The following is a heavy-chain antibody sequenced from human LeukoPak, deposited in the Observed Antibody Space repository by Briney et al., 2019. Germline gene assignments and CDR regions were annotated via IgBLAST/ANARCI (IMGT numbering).Heavy chain of an antibody. CDR2: IYYSGST. D-gene: IGHD3-10*01. V-gene: IGHV4-59*01. J-gene: IGHJ3*02. CDR3: ARDATYYYGSGSYQDAFDI. Sequence: PSETLSLTCTVSGGSISSYYWSWIRQPPGKGLEWIGYIYYSGSTNYNLSLKSRVTISVDPSKNQFSLKLSSVTAADTAVYYCARDATYYYGSGSYQDAFDIWGQGTMVTVSS. CDR1: GGSISSYY.